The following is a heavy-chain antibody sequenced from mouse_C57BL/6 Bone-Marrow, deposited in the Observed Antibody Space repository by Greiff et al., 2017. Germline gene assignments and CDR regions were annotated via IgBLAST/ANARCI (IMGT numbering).Heavy chain of an antibody. CDR2: IDPNSGGT. J-gene: IGHJ4*01. Sequence: VQLQQPGAELVKPGASVKLSCKASGYTFTSYLMHWVKQRPGRGLEWIGRIDPNSGGTKYNEKFKSKATLTVDKPSSTAYMQLSSLTSEDSAVYYCASIYYYGSPYAMDYWGQGTSVTVSS. D-gene: IGHD1-1*01. CDR1: GYTFTSYL. CDR3: ASIYYYGSPYAMDY. V-gene: IGHV1-72*01.